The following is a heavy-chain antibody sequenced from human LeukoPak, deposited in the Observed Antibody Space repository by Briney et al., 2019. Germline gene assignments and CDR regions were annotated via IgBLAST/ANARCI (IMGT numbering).Heavy chain of an antibody. CDR1: GGPFSSGGDS. Sequence: SETLSLTCAVSGGPFSSGGDSWSWIRQPPGKGLEWIGYITHSGSTYYNPSLKSRVTISGDRSRNQFSLKLSSVTAADTAVYYCTRMTGSANEYYFDYWGQGTLVTVSS. CDR3: TRMTGSANEYYFDY. D-gene: IGHD3-9*01. J-gene: IGHJ4*02. CDR2: ITHSGST. V-gene: IGHV4-30-2*01.